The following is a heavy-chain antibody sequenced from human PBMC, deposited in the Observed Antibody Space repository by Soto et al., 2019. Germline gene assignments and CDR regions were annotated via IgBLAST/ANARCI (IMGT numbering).Heavy chain of an antibody. CDR2: IKSKTAGGTT. CDR1: GFTFSNAW. CDR3: STATLVY. V-gene: IGHV3-15*07. J-gene: IGHJ4*02. Sequence: EVQLVESGGGLVKPGGSLRLSCAASGFTFSNAWMNWVRQAPGKGLEWVGRIKSKTAGGTTDYAAPVKGRFTISRDDSKNTLYLQMNSLKTEDTAVYYCSTATLVYWGQGTLVTVSS.